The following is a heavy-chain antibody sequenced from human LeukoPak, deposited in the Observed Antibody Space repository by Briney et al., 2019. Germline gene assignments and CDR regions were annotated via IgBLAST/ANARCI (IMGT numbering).Heavy chain of an antibody. CDR3: AREEIRSWFDP. J-gene: IGHJ5*02. D-gene: IGHD5-24*01. CDR1: GFTFDDYA. CDR2: ISWDGGST. V-gene: IGHV3-43D*03. Sequence: PGGSLRLSCAASGFTFDDYAMHWVRQAPGKGLEWVSLISWDGGSTYYADSVKGRFTISRDNSKNSLYLQMNSLRAEDTAVYYCAREEIRSWFDPWGQGTLVTVSS.